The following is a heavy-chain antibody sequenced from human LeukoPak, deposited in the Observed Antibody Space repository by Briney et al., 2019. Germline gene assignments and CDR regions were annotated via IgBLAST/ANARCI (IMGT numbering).Heavy chain of an antibody. V-gene: IGHV4-28*03. CDR3: ARDPLPGYYGSGSY. Sequence: PSDTLSLTCAVSGYSISSSSWWGWIRQPPGKGLEWIAYIYHSGTTYYNPSLQSRVTMSVDTSKNQFSLKLSSVTAVDTAVYYCARDPLPGYYGSGSYWGQGTLVTVSS. CDR1: GYSISSSSW. CDR2: IYHSGTT. J-gene: IGHJ4*02. D-gene: IGHD3-10*01.